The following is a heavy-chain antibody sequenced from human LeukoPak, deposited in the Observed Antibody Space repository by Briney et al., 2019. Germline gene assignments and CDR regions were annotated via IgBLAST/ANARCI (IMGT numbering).Heavy chain of an antibody. Sequence: PSETLSLTCTISGGSILSTIYYWAWIRQPPGKWLEWIGSIHYSGPTYYNPSLKSRVTISIDTSKSQFSLKLTSVTAADTAVYYCARDGPVKWGQGTLVTVSS. CDR3: ARDGPVK. J-gene: IGHJ4*02. CDR1: GGSILSTIYY. D-gene: IGHD3-22*01. V-gene: IGHV4-39*07. CDR2: IHYSGPT.